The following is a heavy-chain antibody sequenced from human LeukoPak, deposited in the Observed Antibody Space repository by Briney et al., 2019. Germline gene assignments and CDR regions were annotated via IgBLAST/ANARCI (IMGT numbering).Heavy chain of an antibody. V-gene: IGHV3-23*01. CDR1: GFTFSSYA. Sequence: GGSLRLSCAASGFTFSSYAMSWVRQAPGKGLEWVSTISGSGGSTYYADSVKGRFTFSRDNAKNSLYLQMNSLRAEDTALYYCAKTSGDSSGYYHDPHYWYFDLWGRGTLVTVSS. CDR3: AKTSGDSSGYYHDPHYWYFDL. D-gene: IGHD3-22*01. J-gene: IGHJ2*01. CDR2: ISGSGGST.